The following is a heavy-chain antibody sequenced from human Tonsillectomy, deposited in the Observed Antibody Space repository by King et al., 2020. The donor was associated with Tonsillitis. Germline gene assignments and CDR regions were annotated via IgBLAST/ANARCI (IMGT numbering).Heavy chain of an antibody. J-gene: IGHJ2*01. D-gene: IGHD5-24*01. V-gene: IGHV3-13*01. CDR1: GFTFSSNA. CDR3: VMATGYWYFDL. CDR2: IGTAGDT. Sequence: VQLVESGGGLVQPGGSLRLSRAASGFTFSSNAMHWVREATGKGLEWCSVIGTAGDTYYPGSVKGRFTISRENAKNSLYLQMNSLRAGDTAVYYCVMATGYWYFDLWGRGTLVTVSS.